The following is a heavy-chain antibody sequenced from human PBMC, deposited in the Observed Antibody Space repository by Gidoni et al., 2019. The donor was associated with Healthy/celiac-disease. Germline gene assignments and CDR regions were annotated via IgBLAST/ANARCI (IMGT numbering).Heavy chain of an antibody. CDR2: IHHSGST. Sequence: QVQPQEAGPGMGKPSGTLSLTCAVPGGPNSSSNRWSWGRQPPGKGLEWIGEIHHSGSTNYNPSLKSRVTISVDKTKNQFSLKLSSVTAADTAVYYCARVPGGSWRSGWFDPWGQGTLVTVSS. J-gene: IGHJ5*02. CDR3: ARVPGGSWRSGWFDP. CDR1: GGPNSSSNR. V-gene: IGHV4-4*02. D-gene: IGHD1-26*01.